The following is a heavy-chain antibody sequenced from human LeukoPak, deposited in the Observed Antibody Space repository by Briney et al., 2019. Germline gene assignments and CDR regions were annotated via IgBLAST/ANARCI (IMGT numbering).Heavy chain of an antibody. V-gene: IGHV3-23*01. CDR2: ISPSGGIT. Sequence: GGSLRLSCAASGFYFANYAMSWVRQAPGKGLEWVSGISPSGGITYYTDSVKGRFTISRDNSKNTLYLQMNSLRAEDTAVYYCARHKLGEWLPGAFDIWGQGTMVTVSS. CDR1: GFYFANYA. D-gene: IGHD5-24*01. CDR3: ARHKLGEWLPGAFDI. J-gene: IGHJ3*02.